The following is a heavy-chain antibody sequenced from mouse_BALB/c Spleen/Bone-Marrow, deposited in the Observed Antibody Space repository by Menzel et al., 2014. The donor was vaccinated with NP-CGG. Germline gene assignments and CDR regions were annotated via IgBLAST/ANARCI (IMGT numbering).Heavy chain of an antibody. CDR3: ASYYYGSSYAMDY. Sequence: EVQRVESGPSLVKPSQTLSLRCSVTGDSITSGYWNWIRKFPGNKLEYMGYISYSGSTYYNPSLQSRITITRDTSNNQYYLQLNSVTTEDTATYYCASYYYGSSYAMDYWGQGTSVTVSS. CDR2: ISYSGST. CDR1: GDSITSGY. V-gene: IGHV3-8*02. D-gene: IGHD1-1*01. J-gene: IGHJ4*01.